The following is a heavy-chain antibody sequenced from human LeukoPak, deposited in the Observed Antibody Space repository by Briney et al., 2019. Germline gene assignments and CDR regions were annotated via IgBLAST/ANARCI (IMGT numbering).Heavy chain of an antibody. D-gene: IGHD6-25*01. CDR2: ISGSGGST. J-gene: IGHJ4*02. CDR1: GFTFSSYA. V-gene: IGHV3-23*01. CDR3: AKDGERFRAATVLGY. Sequence: GGSLRLSCAASGFTFSSYAMSWVRQAPGKGLEWVSAISGSGGSTYYADSVKGRFTISRDNSKNTLYLQMNSLRAEDTAVYYCAKDGERFRAATVLGYWGQGTLVTVSS.